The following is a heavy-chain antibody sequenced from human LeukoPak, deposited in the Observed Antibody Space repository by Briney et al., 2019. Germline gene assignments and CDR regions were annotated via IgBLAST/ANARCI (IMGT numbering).Heavy chain of an antibody. CDR1: GYSFSSYW. J-gene: IGHJ3*02. V-gene: IGHV5-51*01. CDR2: IYPGESET. CDR3: ARYHRYFYDSSGYSWKAFDI. D-gene: IGHD3-22*01. Sequence: GESLKISCQGSGYSFSSYWIGWVRQMPGKGLDGMGIIYPGESETRYSPSFQGQVPISADKSISTAYLQWGSLKASDTAMYYCARYHRYFYDSSGYSWKAFDIWGQGTLVTVSS.